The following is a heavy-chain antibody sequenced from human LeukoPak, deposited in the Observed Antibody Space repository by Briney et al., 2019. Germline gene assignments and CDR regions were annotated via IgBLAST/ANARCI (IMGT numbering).Heavy chain of an antibody. D-gene: IGHD3-10*01. CDR1: GGSISSSSYY. V-gene: IGHV4-39*07. Sequence: SETLSLTCTVSGGSISSSSYYWGWIRQPPGKGLEWIGSIYYSGSTYYNPSLKSRVTISVDTSKNQFSLKLSSVTAADTAVYYCAREPYYYGSGTYSDYWGQGTLVTVSS. CDR2: IYYSGST. J-gene: IGHJ4*02. CDR3: AREPYYYGSGTYSDY.